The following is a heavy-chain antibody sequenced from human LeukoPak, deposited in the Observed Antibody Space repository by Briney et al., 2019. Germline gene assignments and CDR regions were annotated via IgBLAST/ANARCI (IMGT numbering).Heavy chain of an antibody. CDR2: INPSGGST. Sequence: ASVKVSCKASGYTFTSYYMHWVRQAPGQGLEWMGIINPSGGSTSHAQKFQGRVTMTRDTSTSTVYMELSSLRSGDTAIYYCARVFCGGGTCYSRGLIDSWGQGTLVTVSS. CDR3: ARVFCGGGTCYSRGLIDS. CDR1: GYTFTSYY. D-gene: IGHD2-15*01. V-gene: IGHV1-46*01. J-gene: IGHJ4*02.